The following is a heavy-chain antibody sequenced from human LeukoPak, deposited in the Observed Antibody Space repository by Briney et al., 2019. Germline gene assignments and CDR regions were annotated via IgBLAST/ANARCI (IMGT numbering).Heavy chain of an antibody. CDR3: ARGGGVRGVRMDV. CDR2: IYHSGST. CDR1: GGSISSGGYY. D-gene: IGHD3-10*01. Sequence: SETLSLTCTVSGGSISSGGYYWSWIRQPPGKGLEWIGYIYHSGSTYYNPSLKSRVTISVDRSKNQFSLKLSSVTAADTAVYYCARGGGVRGVRMDVWGQGTTVTVSS. V-gene: IGHV4-30-2*01. J-gene: IGHJ6*02.